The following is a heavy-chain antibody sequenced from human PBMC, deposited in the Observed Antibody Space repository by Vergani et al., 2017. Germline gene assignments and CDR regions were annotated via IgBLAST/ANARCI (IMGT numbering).Heavy chain of an antibody. J-gene: IGHJ6*03. CDR3: AKMCNWDDFYFYCMDV. CDR2: IFTGGTT. Sequence: EVQLVETGGGLIQPGGSLRLSCVVSGFSVSNNYMSWVRHRPGKGLEWVSFIFTGGTTYYEDSVKGRFTISRDNSKNTVHLQMNSLTAEDTAVYYCAKMCNWDDFYFYCMDVWGKGTTVTVSS. V-gene: IGHV3-53*02. D-gene: IGHD1-1*01. CDR1: GFSVSNNY.